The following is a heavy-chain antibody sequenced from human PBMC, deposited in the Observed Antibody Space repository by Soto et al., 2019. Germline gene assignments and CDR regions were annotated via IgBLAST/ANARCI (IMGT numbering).Heavy chain of an antibody. D-gene: IGHD3-16*01. CDR2: ISGDDEK. CDR1: GFSLITGGVS. J-gene: IGHJ6*02. CDR3: SHRRGMIMDV. Sequence: QITLKESGPTQVKPTQTPTLTCTFSGFSLITGGVSVAWIRQPPGKALEWLALISGDDEKRYSPSLSSRLTFTKDTTKNQVVFTMTNMDPLDTATYYCSHRRGMIMDVWGQGTTVTVSS. V-gene: IGHV2-5*02.